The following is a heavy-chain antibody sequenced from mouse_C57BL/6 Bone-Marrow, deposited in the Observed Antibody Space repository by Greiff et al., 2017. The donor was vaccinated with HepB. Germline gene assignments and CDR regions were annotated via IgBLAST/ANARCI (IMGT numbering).Heavy chain of an antibody. V-gene: IGHV5-4*03. CDR3: ARLSYGYAMDY. D-gene: IGHD1-1*01. Sequence: EVKVVESGGGLVKPGGSLKLSCAASGFTFSSYAMSWVRQTPEKRLEWVATISDGGSYTYYPDNVKGRCTISRDNAKNNLYLQMSHLKSEDTAMYYCARLSYGYAMDYWGQGTSVTVSS. CDR2: ISDGGSYT. J-gene: IGHJ4*01. CDR1: GFTFSSYA.